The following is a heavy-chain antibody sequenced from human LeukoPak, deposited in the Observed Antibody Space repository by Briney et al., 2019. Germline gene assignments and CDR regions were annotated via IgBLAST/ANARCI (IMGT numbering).Heavy chain of an antibody. V-gene: IGHV3-23*01. Sequence: GASLRLSCAASGFTFSSYAMSWVRQAPGKGLEWVSAISGSGGSTYYADSVKGRFTISRDNSKNTLYLQMNSLRAEDTAVYYYAKGDSGSYYKDPYYFDYWGQGTLVTVSS. D-gene: IGHD1-26*01. J-gene: IGHJ4*02. CDR2: ISGSGGST. CDR3: AKGDSGSYYKDPYYFDY. CDR1: GFTFSSYA.